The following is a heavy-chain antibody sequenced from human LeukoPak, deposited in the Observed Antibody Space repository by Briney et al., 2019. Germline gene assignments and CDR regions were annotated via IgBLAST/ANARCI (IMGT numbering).Heavy chain of an antibody. Sequence: AASVNVSCKASGYTLTDYYMHWVRQAPGQGLEWMGRINPNSGGTNYAQKFQGRTTMTRDTSISTVYMELSRLRSDDTAVYYCARVGYYESSGYYEYWGQGTLVTVSS. J-gene: IGHJ4*02. D-gene: IGHD3-22*01. CDR2: INPNSGGT. V-gene: IGHV1-2*06. CDR3: ARVGYYESSGYYEY. CDR1: GYTLTDYY.